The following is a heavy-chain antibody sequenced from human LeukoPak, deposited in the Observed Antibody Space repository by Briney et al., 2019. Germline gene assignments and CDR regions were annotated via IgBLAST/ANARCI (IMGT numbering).Heavy chain of an antibody. J-gene: IGHJ4*02. Sequence: SETLSLTCIVSGGSISSSNYYWGWIRQPPGKGLEWIGSIYYSGSTYYNPSLKSRVTISVDTSKNQFSLKLSSVTAADTAVYYCARAFQYYDFWSGYDYFDYWGQGTLVTVSS. CDR2: IYYSGST. CDR1: GGSISSSNYY. V-gene: IGHV4-39*01. CDR3: ARAFQYYDFWSGYDYFDY. D-gene: IGHD3-3*01.